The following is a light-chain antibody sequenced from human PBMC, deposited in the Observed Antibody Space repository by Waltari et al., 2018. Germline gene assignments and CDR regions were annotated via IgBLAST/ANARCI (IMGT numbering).Light chain of an antibody. V-gene: IGLV1-40*01. J-gene: IGLJ1*01. CDR2: GNS. CDR1: SPNIGAGYD. CDR3: QSYDSSLSGWEV. Sequence: QSVLTQPPSVSGAPGQRVTIPCTGSSPNIGAGYDVHWYQQLPGTAPKLLIYGNSNRPSGVPDRFSGSKSGTSASLAITGLQAEDEADYYCQSYDSSLSGWEVFGTGTKVTVL.